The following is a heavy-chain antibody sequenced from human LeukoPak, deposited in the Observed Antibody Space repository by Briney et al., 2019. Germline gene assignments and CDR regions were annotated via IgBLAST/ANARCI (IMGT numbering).Heavy chain of an antibody. CDR1: GGSISSYY. J-gene: IGHJ4*02. D-gene: IGHD1-7*01. Sequence: SETLSLTCTVSGGSISSYYWSWIRQPPGKGLEWIGYIYYSGSTNYNPSLKSRVTISVDTSKNQFSLKLSSVTAAVTAVYYCARGRDNWNCLAFDYWGQGTLVTVSS. CDR3: ARGRDNWNCLAFDY. V-gene: IGHV4-59*01. CDR2: IYYSGST.